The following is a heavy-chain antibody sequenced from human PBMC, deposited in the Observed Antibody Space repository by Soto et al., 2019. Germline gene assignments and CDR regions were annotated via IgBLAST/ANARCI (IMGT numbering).Heavy chain of an antibody. CDR1: EFTLSGHF. V-gene: IGHV3-66*01. J-gene: IGHJ5*02. CDR2: MCSGGST. Sequence: EVQLLESGGGLAQPGGSRRLSCAASEFTLSGHFMSWVRQPPGKGLEWVSIMCSGGSTDYADSVKGRFIISRDNSKNILYLQMNNLRAEDTATYSCAKISGSGSYHWGQGALVIVSS. CDR3: AKISGSGSYH. D-gene: IGHD3-10*01.